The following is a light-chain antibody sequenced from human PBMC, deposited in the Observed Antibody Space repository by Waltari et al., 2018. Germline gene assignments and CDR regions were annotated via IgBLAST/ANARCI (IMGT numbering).Light chain of an antibody. J-gene: IGKJ4*01. CDR2: HAS. V-gene: IGKV3-11*01. Sequence: EIVLTQSPATLSLSPGERATLSCRASQSVSTFLAWYQQKPGQAPRLLIYHASNKARGIPARFSGRGSGTNFTLTISSLEPEDFAVYYCQQRANWPPLSFGGGTRVEIK. CDR1: QSVSTF. CDR3: QQRANWPPLS.